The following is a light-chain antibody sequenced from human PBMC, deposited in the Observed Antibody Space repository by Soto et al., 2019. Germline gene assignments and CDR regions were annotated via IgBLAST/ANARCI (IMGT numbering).Light chain of an antibody. V-gene: IGKV3-20*01. J-gene: IGKJ5*01. CDR3: QQCGSSST. CDR1: QSVSSY. CDR2: GAS. Sequence: DILSTQSPGAQSLSPVERATLSCRASQSVSSYLAWYQQKPGQAPRLLMYGASSRATGIPDRFSGSGSGTDFTLTISRLEPDDFAVYYCQQCGSSSTFGQGTRLENK.